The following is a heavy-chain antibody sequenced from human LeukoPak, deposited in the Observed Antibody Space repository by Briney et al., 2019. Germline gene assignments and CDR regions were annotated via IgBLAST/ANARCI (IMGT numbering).Heavy chain of an antibody. CDR2: INPNSGGT. CDR3: ARGVATYYYDSSGTLWDY. V-gene: IGHV1-2*02. Sequence: ASVKVSCKASGYTFTGYYMHWVRQAPGQGLEWMGWINPNSGGTNHAQKFQGRVTMTRDTSISTAYMELSRLRSDDTAVYYCARGVATYYYDSSGTLWDYWGQGTLVTVSS. CDR1: GYTFTGYY. D-gene: IGHD3-22*01. J-gene: IGHJ4*02.